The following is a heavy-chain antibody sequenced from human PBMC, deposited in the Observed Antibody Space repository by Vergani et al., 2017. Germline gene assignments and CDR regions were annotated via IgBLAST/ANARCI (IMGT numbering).Heavy chain of an antibody. D-gene: IGHD3-16*01. Sequence: QVQLQQWGAGLLKPSETLSLTCAVYGGSFSGYYWSWIRQPPGKGLEWIGEINHSGSTNYNPSLKSRVTISVDTSKNQFSLKLSSVTAADTAVYYCARAVRGGAVSAEHFQQWGQGNLVTVIS. J-gene: IGHJ1*01. CDR2: INHSGST. V-gene: IGHV4-34*01. CDR1: GGSFSGYY. CDR3: ARAVRGGAVSAEHFQQ.